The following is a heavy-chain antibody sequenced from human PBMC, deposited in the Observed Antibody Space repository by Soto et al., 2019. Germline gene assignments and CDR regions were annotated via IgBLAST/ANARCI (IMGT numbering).Heavy chain of an antibody. CDR3: AREKSHLELVNWLDP. D-gene: IGHD1-7*01. J-gene: IGHJ5*02. Sequence: DVQLAQSGAEVKKPGESLRITCEASGYSFTTYWISWVRQMPGKGLEWMGAIDPRDSYTKYSPSFQGHVTISVDKSISTAYLQWNSLKASDTAIYYCAREKSHLELVNWLDPWGQGTLVTVSS. V-gene: IGHV5-10-1*03. CDR2: IDPRDSYT. CDR1: GYSFTTYW.